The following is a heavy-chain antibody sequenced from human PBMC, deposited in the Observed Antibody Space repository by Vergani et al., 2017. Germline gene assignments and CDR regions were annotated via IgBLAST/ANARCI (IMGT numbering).Heavy chain of an antibody. CDR3: AREGRVRLGESTHFDY. CDR1: GGSISSSSYY. CDR2: IYTSGST. Sequence: QVQLQESGPGLVKPSETLSLTCTVSGGSISSSSYYWSWIRQPAGKGLEWIGRIYTSGSTNYNPSLKSRVTMSVDTSKNQFSLKLSSVTAADTAVYYCAREGRVRLGESTHFDYWGQGTLVTVSS. D-gene: IGHD3-16*01. J-gene: IGHJ4*02. V-gene: IGHV4-61*02.